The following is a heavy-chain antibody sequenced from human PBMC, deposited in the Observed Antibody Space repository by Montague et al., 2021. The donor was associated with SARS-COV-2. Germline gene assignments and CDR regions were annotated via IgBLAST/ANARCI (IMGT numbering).Heavy chain of an antibody. D-gene: IGHD3-10*01. CDR2: IYQSGTT. CDR3: ARSMIRGGLNWFDP. Sequence: TLSLTCAVSGASISNGGYTWSWIRRPPGKGLEWIGYIYQSGTTRYNPSLKCRVTMSVDKSKNQFSLRLTSVIAADTAIYFCARSMIRGGLNWFDPWGRGTLVTVSS. CDR1: GASISNGGYT. J-gene: IGHJ5*02. V-gene: IGHV4-30-2*01.